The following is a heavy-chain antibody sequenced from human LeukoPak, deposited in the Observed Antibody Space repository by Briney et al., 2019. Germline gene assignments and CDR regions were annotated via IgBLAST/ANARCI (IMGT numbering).Heavy chain of an antibody. CDR2: VDPEDGET. CDR3: AGRPKTDCTSCSYDY. CDR1: GYTFTDYY. V-gene: IGHV1-69-2*01. Sequence: ASVKVSCKVSGYTFTDYYMHWVQQAPGKGLEWMGLVDPEDGETIYAEKFQGRVNITADTSTDTAYMELSSLRSEDTAVYYCAGRPKTDCTSCSYDYWGQGTLVTVSS. J-gene: IGHJ4*02. D-gene: IGHD2-2*01.